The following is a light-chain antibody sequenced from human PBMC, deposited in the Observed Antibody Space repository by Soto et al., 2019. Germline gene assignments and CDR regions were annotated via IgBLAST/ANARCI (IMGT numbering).Light chain of an antibody. CDR3: QQYNSAPNT. V-gene: IGKV1-27*01. J-gene: IGKJ2*01. CDR1: QDISNY. CDR2: DAS. Sequence: DIQMTQSPSSLSASVGDRVTITCRASQDISNYLAWYQQKPGKVPKLLIFDASTLQTGVQSRFSGSGAGTVFTLTISGLQPEDVAAYYCQQYNSAPNTFGQGTRLEIK.